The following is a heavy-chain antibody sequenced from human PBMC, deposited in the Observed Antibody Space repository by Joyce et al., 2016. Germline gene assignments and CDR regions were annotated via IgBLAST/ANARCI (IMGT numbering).Heavy chain of an antibody. V-gene: IGHV3-48*01. Sequence: EVQLVESGGGLVQPGGSLRLSCAASGFNFSTYSFKWVRQAPGKGLEWISYISSNSRTIYYAHSVKGRFTISRDNGKKSLNLQINRLRAEDAAVYYCGTHQQLVWGEYYYGLDVWGHGTTVTVSS. CDR1: GFNFSTYS. CDR2: ISSNSRTI. J-gene: IGHJ6*02. CDR3: GTHQQLVWGEYYYGLDV. D-gene: IGHD6-13*01.